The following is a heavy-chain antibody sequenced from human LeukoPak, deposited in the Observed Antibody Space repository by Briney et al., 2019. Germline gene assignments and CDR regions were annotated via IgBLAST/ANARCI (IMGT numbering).Heavy chain of an antibody. D-gene: IGHD5-12*01. CDR3: AKDGLRGYDFDS. CDR2: ISNAAGTT. Sequence: PGGSLRLSCATSGFTFGTYAMSWVRQGPGKGLEWVARISNAAGTTNYADSVGGRFTISRDNSQNTLYLQMSSLRVEDTAEYYCAKDGLRGYDFDSWGQGTLVIVSS. V-gene: IGHV3-23*01. J-gene: IGHJ5*01. CDR1: GFTFGTYA.